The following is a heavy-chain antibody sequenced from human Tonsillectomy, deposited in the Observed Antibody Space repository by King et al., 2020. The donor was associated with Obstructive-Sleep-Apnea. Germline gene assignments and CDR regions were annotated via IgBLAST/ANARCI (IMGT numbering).Heavy chain of an antibody. Sequence: QLVQSGGGLVKTGGSLRLSCAASGFSFSNAWMNWVRQAPGKGLEWVGRIKSKSDGGTTDYAAPVKGRFTISRDDSKSTLYLQMNSLKTEDTAVHYCTTLNYYDSTGYYPFDFWGQGTLVTVSS. CDR2: IKSKSDGGTT. CDR1: GFSFSNAW. D-gene: IGHD3-22*01. CDR3: TTLNYYDSTGYYPFDF. J-gene: IGHJ4*02. V-gene: IGHV3-15*01.